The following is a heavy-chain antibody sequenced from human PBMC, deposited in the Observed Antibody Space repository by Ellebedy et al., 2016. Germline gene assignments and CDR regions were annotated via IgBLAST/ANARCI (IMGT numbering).Heavy chain of an antibody. V-gene: IGHV3-9*01. CDR2: SSWNSAAI. J-gene: IGHJ4*02. Sequence: GGSLRLSXAISGFTFDDYALHWVRQVPGKGLEWVSGSSWNSAAIGYGEAVKGRFTISRDSAKNYLYLQMNSLRVEDTALYFCAKGTMDYLHHWGQGTLVTVSS. CDR3: AKGTMDYLHH. D-gene: IGHD3-10*01. CDR1: GFTFDDYA.